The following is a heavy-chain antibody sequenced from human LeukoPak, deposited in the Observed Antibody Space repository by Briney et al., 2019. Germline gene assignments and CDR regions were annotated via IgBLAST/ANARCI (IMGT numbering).Heavy chain of an antibody. J-gene: IGHJ6*02. V-gene: IGHV3-21*01. Sequence: GGSLRLSCVASGLHFNSHTMKWVRQAPGKGLEWVSSISSDSNSIYHADSVKGRFTISRDNAKNSLYLQMNSLRAEDTAVYYCARMEKFYYGSGGFSPPLMDVWGQGTTVIVSS. CDR3: ARMEKFYYGSGGFSPPLMDV. CDR2: ISSDSNSI. D-gene: IGHD3-10*01. CDR1: GLHFNSHT.